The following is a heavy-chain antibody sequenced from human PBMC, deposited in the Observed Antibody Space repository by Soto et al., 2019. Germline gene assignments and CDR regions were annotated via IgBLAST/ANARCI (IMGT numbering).Heavy chain of an antibody. J-gene: IGHJ4*02. CDR2: IFYTGRT. CDR1: GGSISNPSYY. D-gene: IGHD6-13*01. Sequence: PSETLSFTCTVSGGSISNPSYYWGWVRQPPGKGLEWIGDIFYTGRTYYSPSLKSRVTISVDTSKNQFSLKLSSVTAADTAVYYCATTTSSWYGGHFDYWGQGTLVTVSS. V-gene: IGHV4-39*07. CDR3: ATTTSSWYGGHFDY.